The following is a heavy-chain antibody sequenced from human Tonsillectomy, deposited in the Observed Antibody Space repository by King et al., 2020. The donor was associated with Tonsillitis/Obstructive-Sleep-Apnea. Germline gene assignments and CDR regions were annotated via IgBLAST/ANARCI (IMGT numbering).Heavy chain of an antibody. CDR2: INAGNGNT. CDR1: GYTFTSYA. CDR3: ARGSEVLRFLEWLL. J-gene: IGHJ4*02. V-gene: IGHV1-3*01. D-gene: IGHD3-3*01. Sequence: QLVQSGAEVKKPGASVKVSCKASGYTFTSYAMHWVRQAPGQRLEWMGWINAGNGNTKYSQKFQGRVTITRDTSARTAYMGLSSLRSEDTAVYYCARGSEVLRFLEWLLWGQGTLVTVSS.